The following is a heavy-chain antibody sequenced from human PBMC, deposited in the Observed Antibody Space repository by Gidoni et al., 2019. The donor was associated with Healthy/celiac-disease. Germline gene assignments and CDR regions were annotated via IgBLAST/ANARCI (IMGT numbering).Heavy chain of an antibody. CDR1: GFTFSSYA. CDR3: AKDNHFDYVFLEWVFDY. Sequence: EVQLLESGGGLVQPGGSLRLSCAASGFTFSSYAMSWVRQAPGRGLEWVSAISGSGGSTYYADSVKGRFTISRDNSKNTLYLQMNSLRAEDTAVYYCAKDNHFDYVFLEWVFDYWGQGTLVTVSS. D-gene: IGHD3-3*01. CDR2: ISGSGGST. J-gene: IGHJ4*02. V-gene: IGHV3-23*01.